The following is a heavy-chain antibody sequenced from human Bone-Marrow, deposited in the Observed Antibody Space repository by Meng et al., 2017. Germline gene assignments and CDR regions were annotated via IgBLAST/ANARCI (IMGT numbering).Heavy chain of an antibody. V-gene: IGHV1-2*06. CDR3: ARGPRYKRGYYYGMDV. J-gene: IGHJ6*02. Sequence: ASVKVSCKPSGYNFPDYWLHWVRRAPGQGLEWMGRIDPKSGDTHYAQRFQGRVTMTGDTSISTAYMELSGLSSEDTAVYYCARGPRYKRGYYYGMDVWGQGTTVTVSS. CDR2: IDPKSGDT. CDR1: GYNFPDYW. D-gene: IGHD5-18*01.